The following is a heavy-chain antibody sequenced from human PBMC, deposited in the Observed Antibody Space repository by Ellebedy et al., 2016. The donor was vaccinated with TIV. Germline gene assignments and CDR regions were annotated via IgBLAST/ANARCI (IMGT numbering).Heavy chain of an antibody. CDR3: ARWTYRSGSYFFFDY. V-gene: IGHV4-61*01. J-gene: IGHJ4*01. D-gene: IGHD1-26*01. CDR2: IYNSGTT. CDR1: GGSVSSDTYY. Sequence: PSETLSLTCTVSGGSVSSDTYYWNWIRQPPGKGLEWIGYIYNSGTTNYNPSLKSRVTMSVATSKNQFSLRLSSVTAADTAVYYCARWTYRSGSYFFFDYWGHGTLVTVSS.